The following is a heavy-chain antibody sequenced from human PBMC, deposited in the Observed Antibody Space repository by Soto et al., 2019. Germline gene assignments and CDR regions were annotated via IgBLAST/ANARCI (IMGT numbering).Heavy chain of an antibody. V-gene: IGHV1-69*02. CDR1: GGTSSSYT. CDR2: IIPILGIA. CDR3: ARGFEGYSSSWYSPPTDY. D-gene: IGHD6-13*01. J-gene: IGHJ4*02. Sequence: GASVKVSCKASGGTSSSYTISWVRQAPGQGLEWMGRIIPILGIANYAQKFQGRVTITADKSTSTAYMELSSLRSEDTAVYYCARGFEGYSSSWYSPPTDYWGQGTLVTVSS.